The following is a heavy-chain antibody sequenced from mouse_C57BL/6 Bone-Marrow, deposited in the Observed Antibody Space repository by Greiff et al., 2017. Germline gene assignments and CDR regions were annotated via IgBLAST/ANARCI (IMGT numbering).Heavy chain of an antibody. V-gene: IGHV14-4*01. CDR1: GFNIKDDY. Sequence: EVQLQQSGAELVRPGASVKLSCTASGFNIKDDYMHWVKQRPEQGLEWIGWIDPENGDTEYASKFQGKATITADTSSNTAYLQLSSLTSEDTAVYYCTPRDGFAYWGQGTLVTVSA. D-gene: IGHD3-3*01. J-gene: IGHJ3*01. CDR3: TPRDGFAY. CDR2: IDPENGDT.